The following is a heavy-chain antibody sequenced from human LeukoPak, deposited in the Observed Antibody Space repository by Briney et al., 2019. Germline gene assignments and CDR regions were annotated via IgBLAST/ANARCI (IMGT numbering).Heavy chain of an antibody. CDR2: INPRGST. CDR3: AREAVAGPDY. CDR1: GGSLSDHY. J-gene: IGHJ4*02. V-gene: IGHV4-34*01. Sequence: SETLSLTCAVYGGSLSDHYWSWFRQPPGKGLEWIGEINPRGSTIYNPSLKSRVTISVDTSKNQFSLKLSSVTAADTAVYYCAREAVAGPDYWGQGTLVTVSS. D-gene: IGHD6-19*01.